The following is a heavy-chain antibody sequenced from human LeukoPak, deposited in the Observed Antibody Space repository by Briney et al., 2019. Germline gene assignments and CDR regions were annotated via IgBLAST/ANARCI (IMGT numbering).Heavy chain of an antibody. CDR1: GGSISSGGYY. CDR3: ARGIYQQPSNWFDP. J-gene: IGHJ5*02. Sequence: SQTLSLTCTVSGGSISSGGYYWSWIRQHPGKGLEWIGYIYYSGSTNYNPSLKSRVTISVDTSKNQFSLKLSSVTAADTAVYYCARGIYQQPSNWFDPWGQGTLVTVSS. CDR2: IYYSGST. V-gene: IGHV4-61*08. D-gene: IGHD6-13*01.